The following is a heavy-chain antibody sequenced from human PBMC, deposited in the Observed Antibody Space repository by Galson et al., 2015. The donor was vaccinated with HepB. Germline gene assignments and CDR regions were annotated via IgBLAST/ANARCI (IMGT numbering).Heavy chain of an antibody. CDR2: IYYSGST. Sequence: ETLSLTCTVSGGSISSGDYYWSWIRQPPGKGLEWIGYIYYSGSTNYNPSLKSRVTISLDTSKSQFSLKLSSVTATDTAVYYCARTGGYGGNFDCWGQGTLVTVSS. CDR3: ARTGGYGGNFDC. J-gene: IGHJ4*02. V-gene: IGHV4-61*08. D-gene: IGHD4-23*01. CDR1: GGSISSGDYY.